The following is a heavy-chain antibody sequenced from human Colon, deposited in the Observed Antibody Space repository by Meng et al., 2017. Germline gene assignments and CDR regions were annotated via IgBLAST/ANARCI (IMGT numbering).Heavy chain of an antibody. D-gene: IGHD3-22*01. CDR1: GASFGSGGYY. V-gene: IGHV4-31*03. J-gene: IGHJ5*02. Sequence: ESGPGLVNPSPALSLTCTVSGASFGSGGYYWTWIRQHPGKGLEWIGYIYYSGTTYYNPSLKSRVTISVDTSKNQFSLKMSSVTAADTAVYYCARAPSYYYDTSGYYGNFFDPWGQGTLVTVSS. CDR2: IYYSGTT. CDR3: ARAPSYYYDTSGYYGNFFDP.